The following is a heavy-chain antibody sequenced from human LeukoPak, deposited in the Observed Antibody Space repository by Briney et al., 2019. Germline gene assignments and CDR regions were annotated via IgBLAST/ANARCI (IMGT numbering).Heavy chain of an antibody. J-gene: IGHJ4*02. Sequence: SETLSLTCTVSGGSISSSSYYWGWIRQPPGKGLEWIGSIYYSGSTYYNPSLKSRVTISVDTSKNQFSLKLSSVTAADTAVYYCARDSLNWNFAYFDYWGQGTLVTVSS. CDR1: GGSISSSSYY. V-gene: IGHV4-39*07. CDR2: IYYSGST. D-gene: IGHD1-20*01. CDR3: ARDSLNWNFAYFDY.